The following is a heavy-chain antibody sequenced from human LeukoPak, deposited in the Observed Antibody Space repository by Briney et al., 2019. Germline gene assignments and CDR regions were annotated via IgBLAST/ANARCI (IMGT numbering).Heavy chain of an antibody. V-gene: IGHV4-39*01. CDR1: GGSISSRNYY. D-gene: IGHD6-19*01. J-gene: IGHJ4*02. Sequence: SETLSLTCTVSGGSISSRNYYWGWIRQPPGKGLERIGGVYYTGTTYSNPSLKSRVTISVDTSKNQFSLRLSSVTAADTAVYYCARHVSVAVTNFFDYWGQGTLVTVSS. CDR2: VYYTGTT. CDR3: ARHVSVAVTNFFDY.